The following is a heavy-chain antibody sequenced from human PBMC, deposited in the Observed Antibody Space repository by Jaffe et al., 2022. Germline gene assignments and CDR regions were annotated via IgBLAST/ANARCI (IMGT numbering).Heavy chain of an antibody. CDR1: GFSLSTSGVG. D-gene: IGHD3-10*01. Sequence: QITLKESGPTLVKPTQTLTLTCTFSGFSLSTSGVGVGWIRQPPGKALEWLALIYWNDDKRYSPSLKSRLTITKDTSKNQVVLTMTNMDPVDTATYYCAHTQNVLLWFRPFDYWGQGTLVTVSS. J-gene: IGHJ4*02. V-gene: IGHV2-5*01. CDR2: IYWNDDK. CDR3: AHTQNVLLWFRPFDY.